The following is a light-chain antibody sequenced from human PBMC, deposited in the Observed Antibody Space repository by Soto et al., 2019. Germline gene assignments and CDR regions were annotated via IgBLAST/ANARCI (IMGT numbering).Light chain of an antibody. CDR1: QSVSSY. Sequence: EIVLTQSPATLSLSPGERATLSCRASQSVSSYLAWYQQKPGQAPRLLIYDASNRATGIPARFSGSGSGTAFTLTICSLEPEDFAVYYCQQRSNWPPRFTFGPGTKVDIK. V-gene: IGKV3-11*01. J-gene: IGKJ3*01. CDR3: QQRSNWPPRFT. CDR2: DAS.